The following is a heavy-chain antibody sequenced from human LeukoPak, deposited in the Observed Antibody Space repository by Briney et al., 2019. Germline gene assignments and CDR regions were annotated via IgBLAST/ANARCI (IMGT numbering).Heavy chain of an antibody. J-gene: IGHJ4*02. CDR2: ISSDGGST. CDR1: GFTFSSYA. D-gene: IGHD2-15*01. V-gene: IGHV3-64*01. Sequence: GGSLRLSCAASGFTFSSYAMHWVRQAPGKGLEYVSAISSDGGSTYYANSVKGRFTIFRDNSKNTLYLQMGSLKDEDMAVYYCARSGYCSGGSCYVDYWGQGALVTVSS. CDR3: ARSGYCSGGSCYVDY.